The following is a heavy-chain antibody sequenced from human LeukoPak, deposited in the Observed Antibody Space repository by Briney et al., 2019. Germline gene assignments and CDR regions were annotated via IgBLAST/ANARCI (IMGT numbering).Heavy chain of an antibody. Sequence: PGGSQRLSCAASGFTVSSNYISWVRQAPGKGLECVSILYSGGTTYYADSVKGRFTISRDNSKNTLSLQMNNVSAEDTAVYYCVFVKRNTNWFDPWGQGTLVTVSS. CDR2: LYSGGTT. CDR3: VFVKRNTNWFDP. V-gene: IGHV3-53*01. D-gene: IGHD1/OR15-1a*01. CDR1: GFTVSSNY. J-gene: IGHJ5*02.